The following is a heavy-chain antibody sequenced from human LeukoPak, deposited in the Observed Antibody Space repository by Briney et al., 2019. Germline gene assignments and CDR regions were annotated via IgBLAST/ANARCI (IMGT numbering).Heavy chain of an antibody. CDR3: ARLLRYYYGSGSYYGY. V-gene: IGHV1-2*02. Sequence: AASVKVSCKASGYTFTGYYMHWVRQAPGQGLEWMGWINPNSGGTNYAQKFQGRVTMTRDTSISTAYMELSRLRSDDTAVYYCARLLRYYYGSGSYYGYWGQGTLVTVSS. CDR1: GYTFTGYY. J-gene: IGHJ4*02. D-gene: IGHD3-10*01. CDR2: INPNSGGT.